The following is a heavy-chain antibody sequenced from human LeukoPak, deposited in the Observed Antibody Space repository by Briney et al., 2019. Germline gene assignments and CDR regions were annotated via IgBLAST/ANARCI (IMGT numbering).Heavy chain of an antibody. Sequence: GRSLRLSCAASGFTFDDYAMHWVRQAPGKGLEWVSGISWNSGSIGYADSVKGRFTISRDNAKSSLYLQMNSLRAEDTALYYCAKDISPEYYYGMDVWGQGTTVTVSS. J-gene: IGHJ6*02. CDR3: AKDISPEYYYGMDV. CDR2: ISWNSGSI. V-gene: IGHV3-9*01. CDR1: GFTFDDYA.